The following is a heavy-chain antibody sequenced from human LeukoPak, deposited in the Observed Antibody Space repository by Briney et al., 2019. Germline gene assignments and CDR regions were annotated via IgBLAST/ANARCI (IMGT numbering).Heavy chain of an antibody. Sequence: SETLSLTCTVSGGSISTYYWSWIRQPPGKGLEWIWYIYYSGSTNYNPSLKSRVTISRHTSKNQFSLKLSSVTAADTAVYYCARGTVTTNSYYFDYWGQGTLVTVSS. V-gene: IGHV4-59*01. CDR2: IYYSGST. CDR3: ARGTVTTNSYYFDY. CDR1: GGSISTYY. J-gene: IGHJ4*02. D-gene: IGHD4-17*01.